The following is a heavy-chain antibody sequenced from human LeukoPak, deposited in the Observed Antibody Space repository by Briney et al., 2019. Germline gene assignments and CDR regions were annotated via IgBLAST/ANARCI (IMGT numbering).Heavy chain of an antibody. D-gene: IGHD3-16*02. CDR3: AKDPYDYVWGSYRPYFDY. CDR2: ISYDGSNK. V-gene: IGHV3-30*18. Sequence: GGSLRLSCAASGFTFSSYGMHWVRQAPGKGLEWVAVISYDGSNKYYADSVKGRFTISRDNSKNTLYLQMNSLRAEDTAVYYCAKDPYDYVWGSYRPYFDYWGQGTLVTVSS. CDR1: GFTFSSYG. J-gene: IGHJ4*02.